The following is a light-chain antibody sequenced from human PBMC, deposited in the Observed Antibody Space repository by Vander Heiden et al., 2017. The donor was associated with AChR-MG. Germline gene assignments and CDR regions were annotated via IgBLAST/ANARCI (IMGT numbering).Light chain of an antibody. Sequence: QSVLTQPPSASRTPGQRVTIPCSGSSSNIGSNYVCWYQQHPGTAPKLLIYRNNRRPSGVPDRFSGSKSGTSASLAISGLRSEDEADYYCAAWDDSLSGWVFGGGTKLTVL. CDR3: AAWDDSLSGWV. J-gene: IGLJ3*02. V-gene: IGLV1-47*01. CDR2: RNN. CDR1: SSNIGSNY.